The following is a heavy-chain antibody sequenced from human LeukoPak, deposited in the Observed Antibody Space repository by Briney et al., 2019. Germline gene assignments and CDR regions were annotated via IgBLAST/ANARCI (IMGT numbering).Heavy chain of an antibody. J-gene: IGHJ4*02. Sequence: GGSLRLSCAASGFTFSTYDMNWVRQAPGKGLEWVSYIGSGSDSIYYTDSVKGRFTISRDNPKNTLYLQMNSLRAEDTAVYYCAKDHGVAAAGALDYWGQGTLVTVSS. CDR3: AKDHGVAAAGALDY. CDR1: GFTFSTYD. V-gene: IGHV3-23*01. CDR2: IGSGSDSI. D-gene: IGHD6-13*01.